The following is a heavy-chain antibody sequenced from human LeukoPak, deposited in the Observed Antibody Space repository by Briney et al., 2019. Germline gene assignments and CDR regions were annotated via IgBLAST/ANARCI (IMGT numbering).Heavy chain of an antibody. J-gene: IGHJ4*02. CDR1: GFTFNSYA. Sequence: GGSLRLSCAASGFTFNSYAMSWVRQAPGRGLEWVSPICANEITNYRDSVKGRFTISRDNSKSTLYLQMNSLRAEDTAVYYCAKDAPGAGGFDYWGQGTLVTVSS. CDR3: AKDAPGAGGFDY. D-gene: IGHD6-19*01. CDR2: ICANEIT. V-gene: IGHV3-23*02.